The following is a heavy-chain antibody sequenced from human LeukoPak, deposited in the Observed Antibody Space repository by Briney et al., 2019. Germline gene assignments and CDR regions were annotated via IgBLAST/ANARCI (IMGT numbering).Heavy chain of an antibody. Sequence: SETLSLTCTVSGGSISSYYWSWIRQPAGKGLEWIGRIYTSGSTNYNPSLKSRVTMSVDTSKNQFSLKLSSVTAADTAVYYCARDHDSSGWYVDWFDPWGQGTLVTASS. CDR3: ARDHDSSGWYVDWFDP. CDR2: IYTSGST. D-gene: IGHD6-19*01. J-gene: IGHJ5*02. CDR1: GGSISSYY. V-gene: IGHV4-4*07.